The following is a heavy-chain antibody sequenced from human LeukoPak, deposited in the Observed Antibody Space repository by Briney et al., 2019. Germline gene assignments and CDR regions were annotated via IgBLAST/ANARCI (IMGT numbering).Heavy chain of an antibody. CDR2: INHSGST. V-gene: IGHV4-34*01. CDR1: GGSFSGYY. J-gene: IGHJ6*03. Sequence: SETLSLTCAVYGGSFSGYYWSWIRQPPGKGLEWIGEINHSGSTNYNPSLKSRVTISVDTPKNQFSLKLSSVTAADTAVYYCARSLHYYYYYMDVWGKGTTVTVSS. CDR3: ARSLHYYYYYMDV.